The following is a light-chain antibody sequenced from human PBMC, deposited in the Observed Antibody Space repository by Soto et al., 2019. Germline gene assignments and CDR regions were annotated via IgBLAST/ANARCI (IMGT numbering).Light chain of an antibody. CDR3: QQYNSYSYT. V-gene: IGKV1-5*03. J-gene: IGKJ2*01. CDR2: KAS. CDR1: QSISSW. Sequence: EIQMTQSPSSLSASLGDRFTITCLASQSISSWLSWYQQKPGKAPKLMIYKASSLESGVPSRLSGSGSGKEFTLTISSLQPDDFATYYCQQYNSYSYTFGQGTKV.